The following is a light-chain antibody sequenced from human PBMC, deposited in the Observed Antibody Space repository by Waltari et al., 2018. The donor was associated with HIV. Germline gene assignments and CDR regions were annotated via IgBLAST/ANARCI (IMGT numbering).Light chain of an antibody. CDR1: QSIDTY. J-gene: IGKJ4*01. CDR3: QQSYSTLLT. V-gene: IGKV1-39*01. Sequence: DIQMTQSPSSLSASVGDRVSITCRASQSIDTYLNWYQHKPGNAPKLLIYSASNLQRGVPSRFSGSGSGTEFTLTITSLQPEDFATYFCQQSYSTLLTFGGGTKVE. CDR2: SAS.